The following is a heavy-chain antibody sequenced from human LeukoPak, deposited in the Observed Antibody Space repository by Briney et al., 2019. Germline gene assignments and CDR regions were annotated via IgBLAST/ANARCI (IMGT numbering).Heavy chain of an antibody. CDR3: AREGCSSTSCYVPVI. CDR2: ISYDGSNK. Sequence: GRSLRLSCAASGFTFSSYGMHWVRQAPGKGLESGAVISYDGSNKYYADSVKGRFTISRDNSKNTLYLQMNSLRAEDTAVYYCAREGCSSTSCYVPVIWGQGTLVTVSS. D-gene: IGHD2-2*01. J-gene: IGHJ4*02. V-gene: IGHV3-30*03. CDR1: GFTFSSYG.